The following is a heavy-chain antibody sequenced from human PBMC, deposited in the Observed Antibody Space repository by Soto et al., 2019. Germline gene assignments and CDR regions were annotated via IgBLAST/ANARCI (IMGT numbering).Heavy chain of an antibody. Sequence: GGSLRLSCAASGFTFSSYAMSWVRQAPGKGLEWVSASSGSGGSTYYADSVKGRFTISRDNSKNTLYLQMNSLRAEDTAVYYCAKDPRRDILTGYPDYWGQGTLVTVSS. V-gene: IGHV3-23*01. CDR2: SSGSGGST. J-gene: IGHJ4*02. D-gene: IGHD3-9*01. CDR3: AKDPRRDILTGYPDY. CDR1: GFTFSSYA.